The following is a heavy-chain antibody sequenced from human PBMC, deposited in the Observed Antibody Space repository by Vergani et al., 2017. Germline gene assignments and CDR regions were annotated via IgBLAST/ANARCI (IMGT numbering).Heavy chain of an antibody. J-gene: IGHJ4*02. CDR2: ISAYNGNT. V-gene: IGHV1-18*01. CDR3: ARGDPGYGSSWYSDY. D-gene: IGHD6-13*01. CDR1: VYTFTIYG. Sequence: QVQLVQSGAEVKKPGASVKVSCKASVYTFTIYGISWVRQAPGQGLEWMGWISAYNGNTNYAQKRQGRVTMTTDTSTSTAYMELRSLRSDDTAVYYCARGDPGYGSSWYSDYWGQGTLVTVSS.